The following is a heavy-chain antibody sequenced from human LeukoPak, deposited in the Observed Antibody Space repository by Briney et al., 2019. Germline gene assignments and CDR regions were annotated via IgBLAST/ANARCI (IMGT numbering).Heavy chain of an antibody. V-gene: IGHV4-39*01. J-gene: IGHJ4*02. CDR1: GGSISSSSYY. D-gene: IGHD3-3*01. Sequence: PSETLSLTCTVSGGSISSSSYYWGWIRQPPGKGLEWIGSIYYSGSTYYNPSLKSRVTISVDTSKNQFSLKLSSVTAADTAVYYCATRPRGDYYDFWSGSDDYWGQGTLVTVSS. CDR3: ATRPRGDYYDFWSGSDDY. CDR2: IYYSGST.